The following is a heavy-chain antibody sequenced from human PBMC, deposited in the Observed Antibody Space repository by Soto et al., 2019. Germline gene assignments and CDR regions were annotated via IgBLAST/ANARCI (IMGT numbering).Heavy chain of an antibody. J-gene: IGHJ4*02. CDR3: ARNKCSGGSCYSWSLDY. CDR2: RYYSEST. D-gene: IGHD2-15*01. V-gene: IGHV4-31*03. CDR1: GGSITTGGYY. Sequence: PSETLSLTCTVSGGSITTGGYYWSWIRQLPGKGLEWIGHRYYSESTYYNPSLKSRVSISLDTSKNQFSLTLSFVTAADTAMYYCARNKCSGGSCYSWSLDYWGEGTPVTVSS.